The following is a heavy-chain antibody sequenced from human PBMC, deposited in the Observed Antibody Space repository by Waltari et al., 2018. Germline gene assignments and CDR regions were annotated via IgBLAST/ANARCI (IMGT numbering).Heavy chain of an antibody. Sequence: QVQLVESGGGVVQPGRSLRLSCAASGFTFSSYGMHWVRQAPGNGLEWVAVIWYDGSNKYYADSVKGRFTISRDNSKNTLYLQMNSLRAEDTAVYYCARDDLNYYVVRYPFGMDVWGQGTTVTVSS. D-gene: IGHD3-10*02. V-gene: IGHV3-33*01. CDR3: ARDDLNYYVVRYPFGMDV. J-gene: IGHJ6*02. CDR2: IWYDGSNK. CDR1: GFTFSSYG.